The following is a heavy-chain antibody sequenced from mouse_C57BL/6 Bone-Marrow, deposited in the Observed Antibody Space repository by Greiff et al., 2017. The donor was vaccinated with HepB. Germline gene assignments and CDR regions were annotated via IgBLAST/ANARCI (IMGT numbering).Heavy chain of an antibody. CDR3: ARSWTMVTNWFAY. D-gene: IGHD2-2*01. CDR1: GYAFSSSW. CDR2: IYPGDGDT. J-gene: IGHJ3*01. V-gene: IGHV1-82*01. Sequence: VQLQQSGPELVKPGASVKISCKASGYAFSSSWMNWVKQRPGKGLEWIGRIYPGDGDTNYNGKFKGTATLTADKSSSTAYMQLSSLTSEDSAVYFCARSWTMVTNWFAYWGQGTLVTVSA.